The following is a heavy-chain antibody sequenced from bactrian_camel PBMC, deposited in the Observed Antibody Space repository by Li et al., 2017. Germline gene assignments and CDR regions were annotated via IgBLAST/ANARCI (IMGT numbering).Heavy chain of an antibody. Sequence: HVQLVESGGASVQAGGSLRLSRAASGYAFNHNCMAWFRQSPIAGKRREGVVAIDTKGTVIYGDSVKGRFTISLDSARNTVYLQMNNLQPEDTATYYCAEGRGSRGEHCYSLNYWGQGTQVTVS. J-gene: IGHJ4*01. V-gene: IGHV3S1*01. CDR3: AEGRGSRGEHCYSLNY. CDR1: GYAFNHNC. CDR2: IDTKGTVI. D-gene: IGHD6*01.